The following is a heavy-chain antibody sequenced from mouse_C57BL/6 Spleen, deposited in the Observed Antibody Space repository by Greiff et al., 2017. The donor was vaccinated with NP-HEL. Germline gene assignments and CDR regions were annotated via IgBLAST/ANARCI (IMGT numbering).Heavy chain of an antibody. J-gene: IGHJ4*01. V-gene: IGHV10-1*01. D-gene: IGHD2-12*01. Sequence: EVKLVESGGGLVQPKGSLKLSCAASGFSFNTYAMNWVRQAPGKGLEWVARIRSKSNNYATYYADSVKDRFTISRDDSESMLYLQMNNLKTEDTAMYYCVRHVYDRAMDYWGQGTSVTVSS. CDR3: VRHVYDRAMDY. CDR2: IRSKSNNYAT. CDR1: GFSFNTYA.